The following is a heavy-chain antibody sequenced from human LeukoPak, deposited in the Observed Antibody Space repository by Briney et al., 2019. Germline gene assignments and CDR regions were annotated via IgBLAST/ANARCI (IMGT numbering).Heavy chain of an antibody. J-gene: IGHJ4*02. CDR3: ARDDYGGNSSIDY. D-gene: IGHD4-23*01. Sequence: ASVKVSCKASGGTFSNYDISWVRQAPGQGLEWMGRIIPLLGKANYAQNSQGRVTITADKSTNTAYMELSSLRSEDTAVYYCARDDYGGNSSIDYWGQGTLVTVSS. CDR2: IIPLLGKA. V-gene: IGHV1-69*04. CDR1: GGTFSNYD.